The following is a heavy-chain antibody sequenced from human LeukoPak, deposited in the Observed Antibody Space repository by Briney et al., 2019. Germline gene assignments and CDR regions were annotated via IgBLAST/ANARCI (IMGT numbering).Heavy chain of an antibody. CDR3: AREYYDILTGYSNYNWFDP. CDR2: IHYSGST. D-gene: IGHD3-9*01. V-gene: IGHV4-59*01. J-gene: IGHJ5*02. Sequence: PSETLSLTCTVSGGSISSYYWSWIRQPPGKGLEWIGYIHYSGSTNYNPSLKSRVTISVDTSKNQFSLKLSSVTAADTAVYYCAREYYDILTGYSNYNWFDPWGQGTLVTVSS. CDR1: GGSISSYY.